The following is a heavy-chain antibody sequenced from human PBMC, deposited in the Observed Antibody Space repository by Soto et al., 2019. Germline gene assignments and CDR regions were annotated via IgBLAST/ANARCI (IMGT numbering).Heavy chain of an antibody. J-gene: IGHJ4*02. CDR1: GASTVSHYH. CDR3: ALALGPTTGLDY. D-gene: IGHD1-26*01. V-gene: IGHV4-31*02. Sequence: PSETLSLTCSVSGASTVSHYHWTWIRQPPGKGLEWMGYIYNSGTTFYNPSLTSRLSISMDTSGNQFSLELRSVTAAGTAVYYCALALGPTTGLDYWGQGTLVTVS. CDR2: IYNSGTT.